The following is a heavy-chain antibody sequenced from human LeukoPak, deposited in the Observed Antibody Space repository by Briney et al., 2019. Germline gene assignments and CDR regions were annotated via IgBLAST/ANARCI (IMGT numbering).Heavy chain of an antibody. Sequence: SETLSLTCAVYGGSFSGYYWSWIRQPPGKGLEWIGEINHSGSTNYNPSLKSRVTISVDTSKNQFSLKLSSVTAADTAVYYCARDGFGTAASREYYYYMDVWGKGTTVTISS. V-gene: IGHV4-34*01. J-gene: IGHJ6*03. CDR1: GGSFSGYY. D-gene: IGHD3-10*01. CDR3: ARDGFGTAASREYYYYMDV. CDR2: INHSGST.